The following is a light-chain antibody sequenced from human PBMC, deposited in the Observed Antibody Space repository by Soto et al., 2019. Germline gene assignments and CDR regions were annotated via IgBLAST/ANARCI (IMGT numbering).Light chain of an antibody. J-gene: IGKJ2*01. CDR2: GAS. CDR1: QSLTSSY. CDR3: QQYERSPPSYT. V-gene: IGKV3-20*01. Sequence: EIVLTQSPGTLSLSPGERATLSCRASQSLTSSYLAWYQQKPGQAPRLLIYGASSRATGIPDRFSASVSGPDLTISIRTLEPEDFAVSYCQQYERSPPSYTFGQGPKLEI.